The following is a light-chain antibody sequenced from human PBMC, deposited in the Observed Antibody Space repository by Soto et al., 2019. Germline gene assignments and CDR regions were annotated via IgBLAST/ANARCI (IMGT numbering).Light chain of an antibody. CDR2: DAS. CDR1: QSISNH. CDR3: QQHNSFSIT. Sequence: DIQMTQSPSSLSASVEDRVIITCRASQSISNHLNWYQQKPGKAPKLLIYDASTLESGVPSRFSGSGSGTEFTLTINSLQADDFATYYCQQHNSFSITFGQGTRLEIK. V-gene: IGKV1-5*01. J-gene: IGKJ5*01.